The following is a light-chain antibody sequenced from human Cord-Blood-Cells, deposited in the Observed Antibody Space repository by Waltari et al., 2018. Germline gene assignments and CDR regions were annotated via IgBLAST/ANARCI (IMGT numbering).Light chain of an antibody. Sequence: DIQLTQSPYFLTVPAGDRVTITCRASQGISSYLAWYQQKPGKAPKLLIYAASTLQSGVPSRFSGSGSGTEFTLTISSLQPEDFATYYCQQLNSYPRTFGQGTKVEIK. J-gene: IGKJ1*01. CDR2: AAS. CDR1: QGISSY. CDR3: QQLNSYPRT. V-gene: IGKV1-9*01.